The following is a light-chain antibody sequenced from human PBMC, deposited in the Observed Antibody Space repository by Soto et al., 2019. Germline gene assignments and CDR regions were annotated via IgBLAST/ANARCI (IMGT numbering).Light chain of an antibody. CDR3: GTWDSSLSAGV. Sequence: QSVLTQPPSVSAAPGQKVTISCSGSTSNIGNNYVSWYQQLPGTAPKLLIYKNNERPSGIPDRFSGSKSGTSATLGITGLQTGDEADYYCGTWDSSLSAGVFGTGTKLTVL. CDR2: KNN. V-gene: IGLV1-51*02. CDR1: TSNIGNNY. J-gene: IGLJ1*01.